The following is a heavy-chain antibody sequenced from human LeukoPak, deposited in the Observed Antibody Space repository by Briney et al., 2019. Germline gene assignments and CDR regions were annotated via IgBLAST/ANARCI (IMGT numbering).Heavy chain of an antibody. J-gene: IGHJ4*02. V-gene: IGHV3-23*01. D-gene: IGHD5-12*01. Sequence: GGSLRLSCAASGFTFSSYAMSWVRQAPGKGLEWVSGISGSGGSTYYADSVKGRFTISRDNSKNTLYLQMNSLRAEDTAVYYCAKGLHPSDIVATNLDYWGQGTLVTVSS. CDR3: AKGLHPSDIVATNLDY. CDR1: GFTFSSYA. CDR2: ISGSGGST.